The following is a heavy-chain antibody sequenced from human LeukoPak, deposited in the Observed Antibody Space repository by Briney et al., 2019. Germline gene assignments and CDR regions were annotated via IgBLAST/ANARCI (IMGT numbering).Heavy chain of an antibody. CDR3: ARCRGGGEENWHTDL. CDR1: GFPFSSFA. Sequence: GGSLRLSCAASGFPFSSFAMAWVRQAPGKGLEWVSALSGSGTRTIYADSVRGRFTISRDNSKNTLYLQMNSLRAEDSAVYYCARCRGGGEENWHTDLWGRGILVSVSS. V-gene: IGHV3-23*01. D-gene: IGHD2-21*01. CDR2: LSGSGTRT. J-gene: IGHJ2*01.